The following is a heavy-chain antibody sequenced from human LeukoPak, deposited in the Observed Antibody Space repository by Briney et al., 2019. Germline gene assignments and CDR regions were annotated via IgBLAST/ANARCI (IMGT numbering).Heavy chain of an antibody. J-gene: IGHJ4*02. D-gene: IGHD2-8*01. Sequence: PGGSLRLSCAASGFTFSSYTMRWVRQTPGKGLEWVSSISGSGDSTYYADSVKGRFTISRDNSQGTLYLEVNSLRADDTAVYYCTKDVVSNSKAFDYWGQGTLVTVSS. V-gene: IGHV3-23*01. CDR2: ISGSGDST. CDR1: GFTFSSYT. CDR3: TKDVVSNSKAFDY.